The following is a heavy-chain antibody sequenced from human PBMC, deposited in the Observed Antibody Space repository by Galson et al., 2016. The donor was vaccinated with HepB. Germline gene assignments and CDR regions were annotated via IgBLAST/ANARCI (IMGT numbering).Heavy chain of an antibody. D-gene: IGHD3-10*01. Sequence: SVKVSCKASGYTFTGQYMHWLRQAPGQGPEWMGWIIPNIGGTNYALKFQGRVSMTRDTSINTAYVELSRLTSDDTAVYYCATGVSTTIRGVIALDYWGRGTLVTVSS. V-gene: IGHV1-2*02. CDR2: IIPNIGGT. CDR1: GYTFTGQY. J-gene: IGHJ4*02. CDR3: ATGVSTTIRGVIALDY.